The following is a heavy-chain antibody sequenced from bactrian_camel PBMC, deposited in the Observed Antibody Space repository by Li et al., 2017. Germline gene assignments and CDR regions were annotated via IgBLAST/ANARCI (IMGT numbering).Heavy chain of an antibody. CDR1: GYIYSSHC. CDR3: AKLSTVSENY. J-gene: IGHJ4*01. D-gene: IGHD6*01. V-gene: IGHV3S1*01. CDR2: IRTGSGEK. Sequence: HVQLVESGGGAVQAGGSLRLSCVASGYIYSSHCMGWVRQAPGKDREWLAGIRTGSGEKMIAASMKGRLTISRETDKRTVYLQLNSLKPEDTAMYYCAKLSTVSENYWGQGTQVTVS.